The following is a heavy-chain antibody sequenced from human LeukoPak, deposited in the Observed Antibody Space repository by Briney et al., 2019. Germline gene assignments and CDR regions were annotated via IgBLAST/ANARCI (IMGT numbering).Heavy chain of an antibody. V-gene: IGHV3-53*01. CDR2: IYSDGRT. Sequence: GGSLRLSCAASGVTVSSNYISWVRQAPGKGLEWVSVIYSDGRTYYTDSVKGRFTISRDNSKNTLYLQMNSLRAEDTAVYYCARSRAGSGSYFGAFDIWGQGTMVTVSS. J-gene: IGHJ3*02. CDR1: GVTVSSNY. CDR3: ARSRAGSGSYFGAFDI. D-gene: IGHD3-10*01.